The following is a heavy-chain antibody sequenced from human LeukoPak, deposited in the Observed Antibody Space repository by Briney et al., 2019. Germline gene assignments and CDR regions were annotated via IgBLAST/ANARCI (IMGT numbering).Heavy chain of an antibody. CDR2: IYYSGST. J-gene: IGHJ4*02. CDR1: GGSISSSSYY. D-gene: IGHD5-18*01. Sequence: PSETLSLTCTVSGGSISSSSYYWGWIRQPPGKGLEWIGSIYYSGSTYYNPSLKSRVTISVDTSKNQFSLKLSSVTAADTAVYYCARVVPGYSYGSGRFDYWGQGTLVTVSS. V-gene: IGHV4-39*01. CDR3: ARVVPGYSYGSGRFDY.